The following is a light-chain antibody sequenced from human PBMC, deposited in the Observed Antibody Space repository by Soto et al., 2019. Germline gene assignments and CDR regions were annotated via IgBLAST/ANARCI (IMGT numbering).Light chain of an antibody. CDR2: ANT. J-gene: IGLJ2*01. Sequence: QSVLTQPPSVSGAPGQRVTISCTGSSSNIGAGYDVQWYQQLPGAAPKLLIYANTNRPSGVPDRFSGSKSGTSASLAITGLQAEDEADYHCQSYDSSLSGSVFGGGTKVTV. CDR1: SSNIGAGYD. CDR3: QSYDSSLSGSV. V-gene: IGLV1-40*01.